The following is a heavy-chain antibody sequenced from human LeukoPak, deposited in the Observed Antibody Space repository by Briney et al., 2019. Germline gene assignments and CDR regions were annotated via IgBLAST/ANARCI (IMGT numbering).Heavy chain of an antibody. D-gene: IGHD3-22*01. J-gene: IGHJ4*02. V-gene: IGHV3-23*01. CDR1: GFTFSSYA. CDR3: AKDRRRVKYYYDSSGYYPFPDY. CDR2: ISGSGGST. Sequence: GGSLRLSCAASGFTFSSYAMSWVRQAPGKGLEWVSAISGSGGSTYYADSVKGRFTISRDNSKNTLYLQMNSLRAEDTAVYYCAKDRRRVKYYYDSSGYYPFPDYWGQGTLVTVSS.